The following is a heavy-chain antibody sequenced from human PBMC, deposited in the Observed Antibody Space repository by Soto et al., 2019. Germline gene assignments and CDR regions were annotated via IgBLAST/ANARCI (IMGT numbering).Heavy chain of an antibody. Sequence: GPGPGKPSETLSLTCTVSGGSIISGGYYWSWIRQHPGKGLEWIGYIYYXGSTYYNPSLKSRVTISVDTSKNQFSLKLSSVTAADTAVYYCAGAYYDLIVGFFDYWGQGTLVTVSS. D-gene: IGHD3-3*01. CDR3: AGAYYDLIVGFFDY. CDR2: IYYXGST. CDR1: GGSIISGGYY. V-gene: IGHV4-31*03. J-gene: IGHJ4*02.